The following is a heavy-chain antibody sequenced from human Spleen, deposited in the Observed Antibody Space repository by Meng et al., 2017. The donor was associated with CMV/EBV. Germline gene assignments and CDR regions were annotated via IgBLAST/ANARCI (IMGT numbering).Heavy chain of an antibody. CDR2: ISSSSSYI. Sequence: SYSMNWVRQAPGKGLEWVSSISSSSSYIYYADSVKGRFTTSRDNAKNSLYLQMNSLRAEDTAVYYCARDNGRFLEWLLYDNYYGMDVWGQGTTVTVSS. D-gene: IGHD3-3*01. CDR1: SYS. V-gene: IGHV3-21*01. CDR3: ARDNGRFLEWLLYDNYYGMDV. J-gene: IGHJ6*02.